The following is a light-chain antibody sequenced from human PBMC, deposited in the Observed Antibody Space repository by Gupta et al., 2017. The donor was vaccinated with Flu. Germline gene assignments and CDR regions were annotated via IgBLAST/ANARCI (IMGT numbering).Light chain of an antibody. CDR2: KAS. V-gene: IGKV1-5*03. J-gene: IGKJ2*03. Sequence: DIQMTQSPSTLSASVGDRVTITCRASQSISSWLAWYQQKPGKAPKLLIYKASSLESGVPSRFSGSGSGTEFTLTISSLQTDDFATYYCQQYNGYSSYSFGQGTKLEIK. CDR1: QSISSW. CDR3: QQYNGYSSYS.